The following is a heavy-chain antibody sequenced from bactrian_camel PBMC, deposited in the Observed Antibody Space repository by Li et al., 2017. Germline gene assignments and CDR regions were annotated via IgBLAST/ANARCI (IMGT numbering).Heavy chain of an antibody. Sequence: DVQLVESGGGSVQAGGSLTLSCVVSRFNLSTQCMGWFRQAPGNECELVSTISTDGTTYYTDAVKGRFTISQDNAKKTMYLQMNSLKSEDTAIYYCAADWFDSDYADGCHEGGQGTQVTVS. CDR2: ISTDGTT. V-gene: IGHV3S67*01. D-gene: IGHD4*01. CDR3: AADWFDSDYADGCHE. CDR1: RFNLSTQC. J-gene: IGHJ4*01.